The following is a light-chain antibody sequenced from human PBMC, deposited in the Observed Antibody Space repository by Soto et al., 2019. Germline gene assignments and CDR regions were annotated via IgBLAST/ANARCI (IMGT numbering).Light chain of an antibody. V-gene: IGLV2-14*01. CDR3: SSYTSGSTLVV. J-gene: IGLJ2*01. CDR2: EVS. CDR1: SSDVGGYNY. Sequence: QSALTQPASVSGSPGQSITISCTGTSSDVGGYNYVSWYQQHPGKAPKLMIYEVSNRPSEVSHRFSGSKSGNTASLTISGLQAEDEGKYYCSSYTSGSTLVVFGGGTKLTVL.